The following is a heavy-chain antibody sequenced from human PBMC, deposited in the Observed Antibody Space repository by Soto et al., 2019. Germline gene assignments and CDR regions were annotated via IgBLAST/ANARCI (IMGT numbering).Heavy chain of an antibody. CDR1: GFTFSSYA. CDR3: AKSIGEARTNWFDP. Sequence: EVQLLESGGGLVQPGGSLRLSCAASGFTFSSYAMSWVRQAPGKGLEWVSAISGSGGSTSYADSVKGRFTISRDNSKNTLYVQMNSLRAEDTDVYYCAKSIGEARTNWFDPWGQGTLVTVSS. CDR2: ISGSGGST. D-gene: IGHD3-16*01. V-gene: IGHV3-23*01. J-gene: IGHJ5*02.